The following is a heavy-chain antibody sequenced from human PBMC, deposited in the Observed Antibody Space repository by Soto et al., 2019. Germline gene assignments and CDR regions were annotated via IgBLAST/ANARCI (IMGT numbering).Heavy chain of an antibody. D-gene: IGHD3-16*01. J-gene: IGHJ4*02. V-gene: IGHV1-18*01. CDR1: GYTFTNFG. Sequence: QVQLVQSGAEVKKPGASVKVSCKASGYTFTNFGISWVRQAPGQGLEWMGWISAYNGNTNSAQNFQGTVTMTTDTATSTAYMELGSLRSDDTAVHYCAGGGTPIDYWGQGPLVTVSS. CDR3: AGGGTPIDY. CDR2: ISAYNGNT.